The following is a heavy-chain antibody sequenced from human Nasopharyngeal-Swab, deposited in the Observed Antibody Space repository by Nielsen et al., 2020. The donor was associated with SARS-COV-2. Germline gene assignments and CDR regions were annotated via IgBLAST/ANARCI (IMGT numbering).Heavy chain of an antibody. CDR2: IIPIFGTA. D-gene: IGHD6-13*01. Sequence: WVRQAPGQGLDWMGGIIPIFGTANYAQKFQGRVTITADESTSTAYMELSSLRSEDTAVYYCARGRIGQQRVQSMRRGRNYYYYYGMDVWGQGTTVTVSS. CDR3: ARGRIGQQRVQSMRRGRNYYYYYGMDV. J-gene: IGHJ6*02. V-gene: IGHV1-69*01.